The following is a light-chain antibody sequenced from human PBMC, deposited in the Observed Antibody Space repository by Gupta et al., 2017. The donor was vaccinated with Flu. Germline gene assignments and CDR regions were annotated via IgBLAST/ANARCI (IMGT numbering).Light chain of an antibody. CDR3: QKYKKNPWT. Sequence: PPTLSAAGGDRVTITCRASQDSSPWVAWDQQKPGKAPKLLIYRTSSLEGGVPSRFSGRRSATEFTLTISSLLPDYVATYYCQKYKKNPWTFGQGTTLEI. V-gene: IGKV1-5*03. J-gene: IGKJ1*01. CDR1: QDSSPW. CDR2: RTS.